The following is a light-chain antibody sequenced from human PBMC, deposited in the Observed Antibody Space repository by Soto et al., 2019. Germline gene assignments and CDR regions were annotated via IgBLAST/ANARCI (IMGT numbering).Light chain of an antibody. CDR2: DNN. J-gene: IGLJ2*01. CDR3: GTWESSLRGVV. V-gene: IGLV1-51*01. CDR1: SSNIGSNY. Sequence: QSVLTQPPSVSAAPGQKATISCSGSSSNIGSNYVSWYQHVPGTAPKLLIYDNNRRPSGIPDQFSGSKSGTSATLGITGLQTGDEAYYYCGTWESSLRGVVFGGGTQLTVL.